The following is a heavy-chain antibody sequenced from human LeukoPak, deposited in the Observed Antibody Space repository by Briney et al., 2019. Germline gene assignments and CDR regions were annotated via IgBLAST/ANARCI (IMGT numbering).Heavy chain of an antibody. Sequence: SETLSLTCTVSGGSISSGSYYWSWIRQPAGKGLEWIGRIYTSGSTNYNPSLKSRVTISVDTSKNQFSLKLSSVTAADTAVYYCASLQDSSGYPDAFDIWGQGTMVTVSS. V-gene: IGHV4-61*02. CDR1: GGSISSGSYY. CDR3: ASLQDSSGYPDAFDI. CDR2: IYTSGST. J-gene: IGHJ3*02. D-gene: IGHD3-22*01.